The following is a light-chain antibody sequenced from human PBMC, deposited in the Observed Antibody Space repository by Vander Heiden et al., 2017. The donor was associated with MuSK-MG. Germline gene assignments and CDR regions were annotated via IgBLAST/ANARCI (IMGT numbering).Light chain of an antibody. CDR1: QSLVHSDGNTS. V-gene: IGKV2-24*01. Sequence: DIVMTQTPLSSPVTLGQPASFSCRSSQSLVHSDGNTSLSWLQQRPGQPPRLLLYKISNRFSGVPDRFRGSGAGTDFTLKISRVEAEDVGVDYCMQATQLPHTFGGGTKVEIK. J-gene: IGKJ4*01. CDR2: KIS. CDR3: MQATQLPHT.